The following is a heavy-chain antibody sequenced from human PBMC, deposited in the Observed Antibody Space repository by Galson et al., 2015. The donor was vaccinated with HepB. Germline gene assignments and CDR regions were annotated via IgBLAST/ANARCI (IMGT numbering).Heavy chain of an antibody. D-gene: IGHD2-2*03. J-gene: IGHJ3*02. V-gene: IGHV4-39*07. CDR1: GGSISSSSYY. CDR2: IYYSGST. CDR3: ATPLAIVVVPAGLAFDI. Sequence: SETLSLTCTVSGGSISSSSYYWGWIRQPPGKGLEWIGSIYYSGSTYYNPSLKSRVTISVDTSKNQFSLKLSSVTAADTAVYYCATPLAIVVVPAGLAFDIWGQGTMVTVSS.